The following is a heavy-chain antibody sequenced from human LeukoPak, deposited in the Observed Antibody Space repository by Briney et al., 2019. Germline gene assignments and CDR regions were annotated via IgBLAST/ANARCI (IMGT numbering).Heavy chain of an antibody. V-gene: IGHV4-59*01. Sequence: SETLSLTCTVSGGSISSYYWIWIRQPPGKGLEGIGYIYYSGSTNYNPSLKSRVTISVDTSKNQFSLKLSSVTAADTAVYYCARDSYGSGSYNWFDPWGQGTLVTVSS. CDR1: GGSISSYY. CDR2: IYYSGST. D-gene: IGHD3-10*01. J-gene: IGHJ5*02. CDR3: ARDSYGSGSYNWFDP.